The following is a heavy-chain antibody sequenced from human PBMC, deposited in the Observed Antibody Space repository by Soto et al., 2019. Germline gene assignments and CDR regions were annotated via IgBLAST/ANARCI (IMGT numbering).Heavy chain of an antibody. D-gene: IGHD6-6*01. CDR2: IRSKAYGGTT. Sequence: GGSLRLSCTASGFTFGDYAMSWFRQAPGKGLEWVGFIRSKAYGGTTEYAASVKGRFTISRDDSKSIAYLQMNSLKTEDTAVYYCTPASIADYYYYYGMDVCGQATTVTVSS. CDR1: GFTFGDYA. J-gene: IGHJ6*02. CDR3: TPASIADYYYYYGMDV. V-gene: IGHV3-49*03.